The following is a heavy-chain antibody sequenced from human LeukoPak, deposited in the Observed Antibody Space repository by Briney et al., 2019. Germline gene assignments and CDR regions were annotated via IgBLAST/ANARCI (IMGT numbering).Heavy chain of an antibody. V-gene: IGHV3-23*01. CDR3: AKGQDYSNYYYFDY. CDR1: GFTFSSYA. J-gene: IGHJ4*02. Sequence: GGSLRLSCAASGFTFSSYAMSWVRPAPGKGLEWVSAISGSGGSTYYADSVKGRFTISRDNSKNTLYLQMNSLRAEDTAVYYCAKGQDYSNYYYFDYWGQGTLVTVSS. D-gene: IGHD4-11*01. CDR2: ISGSGGST.